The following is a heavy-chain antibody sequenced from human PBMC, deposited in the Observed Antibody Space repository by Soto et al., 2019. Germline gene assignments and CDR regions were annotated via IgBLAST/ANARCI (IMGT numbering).Heavy chain of an antibody. CDR1: GFTFSSYA. CDR2: ISYDGSNK. D-gene: IGHD3-10*01. J-gene: IGHJ3*02. CDR3: ARDRGGDAFDI. V-gene: IGHV3-30*04. Sequence: GGSLRLSCAASGFTFSSYAMHWVRQAPGKGLEWVAVISYDGSNKYYADSVKGRFTISRDNSKNTLYLQMNSLRAEDTAVYYCARDRGGDAFDIWGQGTMVTVSS.